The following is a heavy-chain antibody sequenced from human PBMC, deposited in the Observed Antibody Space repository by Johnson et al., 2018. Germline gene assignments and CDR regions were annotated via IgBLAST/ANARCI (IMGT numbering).Heavy chain of an antibody. V-gene: IGHV4-59*01. D-gene: IGHD7-27*01. CDR1: GGSISIYY. J-gene: IGHJ3*02. CDR2: MYSSGST. Sequence: QVQLQESGPGLVKPSETLSLTCTVSGGSISIYYWSWIRQPPGKGLEWIGYMYSSGSTNYNPSLNGRVTISVDTSKNQFSLRLGWVTAADTAVYYVARHLTVDAFDIWGQGTMVTVSS. CDR3: ARHLTVDAFDI.